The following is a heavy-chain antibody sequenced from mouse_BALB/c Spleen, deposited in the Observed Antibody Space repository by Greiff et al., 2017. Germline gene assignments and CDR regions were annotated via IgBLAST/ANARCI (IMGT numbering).Heavy chain of an antibody. CDR3: TRYYYYGSSYGFAY. D-gene: IGHD1-1*01. CDR1: GYTFTDYE. Sequence: QVQLKESGAELVRPGASVTLSCKASGYTFTDYEMHWVKQTPVHGLEWIGAIDPETGGTAYNQKFKGKATLTADKSSSTAYMELRSLTSEDSAVYYCTRYYYYGSSYGFAYWGQGTLVTVSA. V-gene: IGHV1-15*01. CDR2: IDPETGGT. J-gene: IGHJ3*01.